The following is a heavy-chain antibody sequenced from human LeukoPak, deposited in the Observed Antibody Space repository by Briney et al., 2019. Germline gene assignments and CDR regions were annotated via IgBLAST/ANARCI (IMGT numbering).Heavy chain of an antibody. CDR1: GGSISSSSYY. CDR2: IYYSGST. CDR3: ASAYDSSGYYHDY. V-gene: IGHV4-39*07. J-gene: IGHJ4*02. D-gene: IGHD3-22*01. Sequence: SETLSLTCTVSGGSISSSSYYWGWIRQPPGKGREWIGSIYYSGSTYYNPSLKSRVTISVDTSKNQFSLKLSSVTAADTAVYYCASAYDSSGYYHDYWGQGTLVTVSS.